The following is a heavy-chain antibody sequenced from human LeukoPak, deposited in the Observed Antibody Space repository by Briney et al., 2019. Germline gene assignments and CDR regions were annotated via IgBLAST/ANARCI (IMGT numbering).Heavy chain of an antibody. CDR3: ATLNGDYYDSSGYYYGGIFDY. CDR2: IYYSGST. CDR1: GGSISSYY. V-gene: IGHV4-39*01. Sequence: PSETLSLTCTVSGGSISSYYWGWIRQPPGKGLEWIGSIYYSGSTYYNPSLKSRVTISVDTSKNQFSLKLSSVTAADTAVYYCATLNGDYYDSSGYYYGGIFDYWGQGTLVTVSS. D-gene: IGHD3-22*01. J-gene: IGHJ4*02.